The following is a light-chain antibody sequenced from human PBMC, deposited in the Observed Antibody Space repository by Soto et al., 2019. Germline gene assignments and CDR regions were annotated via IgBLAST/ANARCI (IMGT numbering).Light chain of an antibody. J-gene: IGLJ2*01. V-gene: IGLV3-1*01. CDR1: KLGDKY. CDR2: QHT. Sequence: SYELTQPPSVSVSPGQTASITCSGDKLGDKYAYWYQQKPGQSPVLVIYQHTKRPSGIPERFSGSNAMNTATLTISGTQAMDEADYYCQAWDSSTVVFGGGTKLTVL. CDR3: QAWDSSTVV.